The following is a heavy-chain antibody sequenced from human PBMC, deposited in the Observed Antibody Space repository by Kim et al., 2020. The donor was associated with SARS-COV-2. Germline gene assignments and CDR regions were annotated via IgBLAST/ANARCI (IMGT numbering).Heavy chain of an antibody. CDR2: INYDGST. D-gene: IGHD3-22*01. V-gene: IGHV4-59*01. Sequence: SETLSLTCSVSGGSISGYHWSWIRQAPGKGLEWIGYINYDGSTDYNPSLKSRVTISVDMSKNQFSLKLSSVTAADTAVYYCTRLRFPGKRVYYHSGVYYGFYLDYWGQGTLVSVSS. J-gene: IGHJ4*02. CDR1: GGSISGYH. CDR3: TRLRFPGKRVYYHSGVYYGFYLDY.